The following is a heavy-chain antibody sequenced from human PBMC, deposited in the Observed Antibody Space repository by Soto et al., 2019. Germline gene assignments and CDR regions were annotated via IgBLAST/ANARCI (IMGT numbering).Heavy chain of an antibody. J-gene: IGHJ4*02. CDR3: ARHRGYSSSWYSDY. V-gene: IGHV5-51*01. D-gene: IGHD6-13*01. CDR1: GYSFTSYW. CDR2: IYPGDSDT. Sequence: ASVKVSCKGSGYSFTSYWIGWVRQMPGKGLEWMGIIYPGDSDTRYSPSFQGQVTISADKSISTAYLQWSSLKASDTAMYYCARHRGYSSSWYSDYWGQGTLVTVSS.